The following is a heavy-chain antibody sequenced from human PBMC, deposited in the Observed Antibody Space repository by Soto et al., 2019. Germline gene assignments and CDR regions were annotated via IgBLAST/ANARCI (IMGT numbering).Heavy chain of an antibody. D-gene: IGHD1-1*01. J-gene: IGHJ4*02. CDR1: SDSISSTKW. CDR3: ARSWNDDLFY. Sequence: QVLLQESGPGLVKSSETLSLTCAVSSDSISSTKWWSWVRQSPGKGLEWIGEIYPSGSTNYNPSLKRRVTISEDRSKNQFSLKPTSVTAADTAVYYCARSWNDDLFYWGQGTLVTVSS. CDR2: IYPSGST. V-gene: IGHV4-4*02.